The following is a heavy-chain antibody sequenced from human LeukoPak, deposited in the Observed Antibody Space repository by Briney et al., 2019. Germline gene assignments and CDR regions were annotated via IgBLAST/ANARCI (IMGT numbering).Heavy chain of an antibody. CDR1: GYSISSGYY. D-gene: IGHD3-10*01. J-gene: IGHJ6*03. CDR3: ASSYGYYYYMDV. Sequence: TPSETLSLTCTVSGYSISSGYYWSWIRQPPGKGLEWIGYISYSGSTYCNPSLKSRITISVDTSKNQFSLKLSSVTAADTAVYYCASSYGYYYYMDVWGKGTTVTVSS. V-gene: IGHV4-30-4*08. CDR2: ISYSGST.